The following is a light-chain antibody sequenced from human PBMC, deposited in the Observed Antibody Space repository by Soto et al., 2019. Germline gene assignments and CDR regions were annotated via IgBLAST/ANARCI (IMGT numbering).Light chain of an antibody. CDR3: AAWDDSLNGWV. V-gene: IGLV1-44*01. CDR1: TSNIGTNT. J-gene: IGLJ3*02. Sequence: QSVLTQSPSASGTPGQRVSISCSGSTSNIGTNTVNWFQHLPGTAPKLLIYGNDQRPSGVPDRFSGSKSGTAASLAISGLQSEDEADFFCAAWDDSLNGWVFGGGTKLTVL. CDR2: GND.